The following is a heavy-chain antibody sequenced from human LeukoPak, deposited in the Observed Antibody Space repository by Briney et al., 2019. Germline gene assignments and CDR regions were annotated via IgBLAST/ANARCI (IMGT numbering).Heavy chain of an antibody. Sequence: ASVKVSCKACGYTFTGYYMHWVRQAPGQGLEWMGWINPNSGGTNYAQKFQGRVTMTRDTSISTAYMELSRLRSDDTAVYYCARVAYYDDAFDIWGQGTMVTVSS. J-gene: IGHJ3*02. V-gene: IGHV1-2*02. CDR2: INPNSGGT. CDR1: GYTFTGYY. CDR3: ARVAYYDDAFDI. D-gene: IGHD3-22*01.